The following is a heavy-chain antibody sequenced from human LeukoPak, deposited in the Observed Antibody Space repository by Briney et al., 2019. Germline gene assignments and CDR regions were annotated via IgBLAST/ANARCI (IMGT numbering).Heavy chain of an antibody. D-gene: IGHD3-22*01. Sequence: PSETLSLTRTVSGGSLSTYYWSWIRQTAGKGLEWIGRIYSSGSTNYNPSLESRVTVSLDTSKNQFSLKLSSVTAADTAFYYCARDSSVSSWAFDIWGQGTVVTVSS. V-gene: IGHV4-4*07. CDR2: IYSSGST. CDR3: ARDSSVSSWAFDI. J-gene: IGHJ3*02. CDR1: GGSLSTYY.